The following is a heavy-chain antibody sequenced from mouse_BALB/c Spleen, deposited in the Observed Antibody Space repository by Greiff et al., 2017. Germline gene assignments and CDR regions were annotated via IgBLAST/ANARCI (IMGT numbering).Heavy chain of an antibody. CDR2: IYPYNGGT. CDR3: ARGSYGSGYFDY. CDR1: GYTFTDYN. Sequence: VQLQQSGPELVKPGASVKISCKASGYTFTDYNMHWVKQSHGKSLEWIGYIYPYNGGTGYNQKFKSKATLTVDNSSSTAYMELRSLTSEDSAVYYCARGSYGSGYFDYWGQGTTLTVSS. J-gene: IGHJ2*01. D-gene: IGHD1-1*01. V-gene: IGHV1S29*02.